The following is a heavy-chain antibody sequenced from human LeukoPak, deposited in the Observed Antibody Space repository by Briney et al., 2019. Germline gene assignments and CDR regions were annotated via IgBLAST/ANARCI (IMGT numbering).Heavy chain of an antibody. CDR1: GYSFTSYW. CDR2: IYPRDSDT. D-gene: IGHD3-16*02. CDR3: ARRGELRLGELSPFDY. Sequence: GESLKISCKGSGYSFTSYWIGWVRQMPGKGLEWMGIIYPRDSDTRYSPSLQGQVTISADKSISTAYLQWSSLKASDTAMYYCARRGELRLGELSPFDYWGQGTLVTVSS. J-gene: IGHJ4*02. V-gene: IGHV5-51*01.